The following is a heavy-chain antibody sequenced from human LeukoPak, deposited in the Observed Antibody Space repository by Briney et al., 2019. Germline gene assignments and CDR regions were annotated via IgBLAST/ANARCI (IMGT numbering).Heavy chain of an antibody. CDR2: IYYTGST. D-gene: IGHD1-26*01. J-gene: IGHJ4*02. CDR3: ARRGGSGRAFDY. V-gene: IGHV4-39*01. Sequence: PSETLSLTCSVSGASISGGTYYWSWIRQPPGKGLEWIGSIYYTGSTYDNPSLKSRVTISVDTSKNQFSLKLSSVTAAGTAVYYCARRGGSGRAFDYWGQGTLVTVSS. CDR1: GASISGGTYY.